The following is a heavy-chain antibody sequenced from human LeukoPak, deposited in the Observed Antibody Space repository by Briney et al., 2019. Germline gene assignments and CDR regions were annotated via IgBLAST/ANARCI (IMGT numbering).Heavy chain of an antibody. CDR1: GGSISSGDYY. D-gene: IGHD3-10*01. CDR3: ASRTYYYGSETYYGGGFFDY. Sequence: SETLSLTCTVSGGSISSGDYYWSWIRQPPGKGLEWIGYIYYSGSTYYNPSLKSRVTISLDTSKNQFSLKLSSVTAADTAVYYCASRTYYYGSETYYGGGFFDYWGQGTLVTVSS. CDR2: IYYSGST. J-gene: IGHJ4*02. V-gene: IGHV4-30-4*01.